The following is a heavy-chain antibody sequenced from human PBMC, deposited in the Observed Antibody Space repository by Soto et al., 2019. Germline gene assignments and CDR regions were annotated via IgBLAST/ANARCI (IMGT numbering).Heavy chain of an antibody. D-gene: IGHD1-20*01. CDR3: ARGVGDNWNDERYSYEIDY. J-gene: IGHJ4*02. V-gene: IGHV1-69*02. CDR1: GGTFSSYT. CDR2: IIPILGIA. Sequence: ASVKVSCKASGGTFSSYTISWVRQAPGQGLEWMGRIIPILGIANYAQKFQGRVTITADKSTSTAYMELSSLRSEDTAVYYCARGVGDNWNDERYSYEIDYWGQGTLVTVSS.